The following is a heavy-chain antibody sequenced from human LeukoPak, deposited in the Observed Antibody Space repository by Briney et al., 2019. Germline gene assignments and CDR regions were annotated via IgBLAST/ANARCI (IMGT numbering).Heavy chain of an antibody. CDR2: IYYSGST. Sequence: PSETLSLTCTVSGGSISSYYWSWIRQPPGKGLEWIGYIYYSGSTNYNPSLKSRVTISVDTSKNQFSLKLSSVTAADTAVYYCARECSSTSCAPVWGQGTLVTVSS. V-gene: IGHV4-59*12. CDR3: ARECSSTSCAPV. D-gene: IGHD2-2*01. CDR1: GGSISSYY. J-gene: IGHJ4*02.